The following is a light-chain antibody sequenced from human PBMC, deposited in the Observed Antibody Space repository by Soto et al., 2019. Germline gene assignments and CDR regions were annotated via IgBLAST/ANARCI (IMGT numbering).Light chain of an antibody. CDR2: DVN. CDR3: FSYAGSRV. V-gene: IGLV2-11*01. Sequence: QSALTPPRSVSGSPGQSVTISCTGTSSDVGGYDYVSWYQQHPGKAPKLMIVDVNKRPSGVPDRFSGSKSGNTAFLTISGLQAEDEADYSCFSYAGSRVFGGGTTLTVL. CDR1: SSDVGGYDY. J-gene: IGLJ3*02.